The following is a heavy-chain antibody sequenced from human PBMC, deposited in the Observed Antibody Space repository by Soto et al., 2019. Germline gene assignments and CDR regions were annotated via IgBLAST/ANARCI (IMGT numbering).Heavy chain of an antibody. CDR1: GYTFTSYG. CDR3: ARDTVGGNCFDP. J-gene: IGHJ5*02. V-gene: IGHV1-18*01. CDR2: INPHNGNT. D-gene: IGHD1-26*01. Sequence: ASVKVSCKASGYTFTSYGISWVRQAPGQGLEWMGWINPHNGNTNYAQKLQGRVTMTTDTSTSTAYMELRSLRSDDTAVYYCARDTVGGNCFDPWGQGTLVTVSS.